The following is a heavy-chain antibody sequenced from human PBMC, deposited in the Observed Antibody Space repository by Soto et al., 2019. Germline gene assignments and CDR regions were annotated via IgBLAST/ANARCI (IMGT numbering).Heavy chain of an antibody. D-gene: IGHD5-12*01. V-gene: IGHV4-59*01. Sequence: PSETLSLTCTVSGGSISSYYWSWIRQPPGKGLEWIGYIYYSGSTNYNPSLKSRVTISVDTPKNQFSLKLSSVTAADTAVYYCARSQGSDGGYDSWFDPWGQGTLVTVSS. CDR2: IYYSGST. CDR1: GGSISSYY. J-gene: IGHJ5*02. CDR3: ARSQGSDGGYDSWFDP.